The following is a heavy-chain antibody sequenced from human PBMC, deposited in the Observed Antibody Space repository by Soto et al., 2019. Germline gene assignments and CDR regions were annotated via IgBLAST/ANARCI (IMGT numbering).Heavy chain of an antibody. D-gene: IGHD3-10*01. CDR3: ASITMVRGVPDYYYGMDV. CDR2: IIPIFGTA. V-gene: IGHV1-69*13. CDR1: GGTFSSYA. Sequence: SVKVSCKASGGTFSSYAISWVRQAPGQGLEWMGGIIPIFGTANYAQKFQGRVTITADESTSTAYMELSSLRSEDTAVYYCASITMVRGVPDYYYGMDVWGQGTTVTVSS. J-gene: IGHJ6*02.